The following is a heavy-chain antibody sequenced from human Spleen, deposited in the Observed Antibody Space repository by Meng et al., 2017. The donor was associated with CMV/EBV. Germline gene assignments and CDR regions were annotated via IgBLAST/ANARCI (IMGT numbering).Heavy chain of an antibody. CDR3: ASSAYDFWHGVYSGVVDYNGMDV. D-gene: IGHD3-3*01. V-gene: IGHV1-46*01. CDR1: GYTFSTYY. J-gene: IGHJ6*02. CDR2: INPNGGST. Sequence: ASVKVSCKASGYTFSTYYIHWVRQAPGQGLEWMGVINPNGGSTNCAEKFLGRVTMTSTTSTGTVYMEMNSLRSEDTAVYYCASSAYDFWHGVYSGVVDYNGMDVWGQGTTVTVSS.